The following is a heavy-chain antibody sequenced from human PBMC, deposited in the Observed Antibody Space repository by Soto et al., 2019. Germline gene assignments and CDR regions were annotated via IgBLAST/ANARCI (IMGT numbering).Heavy chain of an antibody. V-gene: IGHV4-59*01. CDR1: GGSTCSYY. CDR2: IYYSGST. D-gene: IGHD6-13*01. Sequence: PSETLSLTCTVSGGSTCSYYGSWIRQPPGKGLEWIGYIYYSGSTNYNPSLKSRVTISVDTSKNQFSLKLSSVTAADTAVYYCARTSIAAAGTFWFDPWGQGTLVTVSS. CDR3: ARTSIAAAGTFWFDP. J-gene: IGHJ5*02.